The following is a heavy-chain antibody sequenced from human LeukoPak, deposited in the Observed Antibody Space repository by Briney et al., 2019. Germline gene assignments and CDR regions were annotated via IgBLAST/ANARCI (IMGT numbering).Heavy chain of an antibody. Sequence: PSETLSLTCTGSGGSISSYYWSWIRQPAGKGLEWIGRIYTSGSTNYNPSLKSRVTMSVDTSKNQFSLKLSSVTAADTAVYYCARDSYDFRSINWFDPWGQGTLVTVSS. CDR2: IYTSGST. CDR1: GGSISSYY. V-gene: IGHV4-4*07. D-gene: IGHD3-3*01. CDR3: ARDSYDFRSINWFDP. J-gene: IGHJ5*02.